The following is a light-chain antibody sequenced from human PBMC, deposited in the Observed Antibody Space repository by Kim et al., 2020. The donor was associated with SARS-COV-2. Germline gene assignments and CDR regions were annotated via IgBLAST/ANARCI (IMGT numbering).Light chain of an antibody. J-gene: IGKJ5*01. Sequence: EIVSTQSPGTLSLSPGEGATLSCRASQSVGTTYLAWYQQKPGQPLRLLIYGASSRAIGIPDRFSGSGSGTDFTLTISRLEPEDFGVYYCQQYGSSPPITFGQGTRLEIK. CDR3: QQYGSSPPIT. CDR1: QSVGTTY. V-gene: IGKV3-20*01. CDR2: GAS.